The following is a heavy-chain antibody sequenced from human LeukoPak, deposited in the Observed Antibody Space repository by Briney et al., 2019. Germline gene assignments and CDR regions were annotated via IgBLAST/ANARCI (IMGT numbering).Heavy chain of an antibody. CDR3: AKPGGEYCSSTSCKYYFDY. CDR1: GFTFSSYG. J-gene: IGHJ4*02. CDR2: IWYDGSNK. V-gene: IGHV3-33*06. Sequence: PGRSLRLSCAASGFTFSSYGMHWVRQAPGKGLEWVAVIWYDGSNKYYADSVKGRFTIPRDNSKNTLYLQMNSLRAEDTAVYYCAKPGGEYCSSTSCKYYFDYWGQGTLVTVSS. D-gene: IGHD2-2*01.